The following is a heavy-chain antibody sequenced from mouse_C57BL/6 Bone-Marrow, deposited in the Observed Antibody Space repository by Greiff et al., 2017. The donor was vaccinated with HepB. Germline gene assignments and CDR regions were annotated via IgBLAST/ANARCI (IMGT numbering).Heavy chain of an antibody. CDR1: GFTFSDYY. CDR2: ISNGGGST. CDR3: ARGNLGRPYYAMDY. D-gene: IGHD2-10*02. V-gene: IGHV5-12*01. Sequence: DVMLVESGGGLVQPGGSLKLSCAASGFTFSDYYMYWVRQTPEKRLEWVAYISNGGGSTYYPDTVKGRFTISRDNAKNTLYLQVSRLKSEDTAMYYCARGNLGRPYYAMDYWGQGTSVTVSS. J-gene: IGHJ4*01.